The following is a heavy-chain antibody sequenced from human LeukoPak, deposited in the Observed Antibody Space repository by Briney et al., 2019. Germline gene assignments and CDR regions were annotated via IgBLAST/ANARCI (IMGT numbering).Heavy chain of an antibody. CDR3: ARPRDGYNYGGFDY. Sequence: TSETLSLTCTVSGGSISTTSYYWGWIRQPPGKGLEWIGSIHSSGSTDYNPSLKSRVTISVDTSKNQFSLKLSSVTAADTAVYYCARPRDGYNYGGFDYWGQGTLVTVSS. J-gene: IGHJ4*02. CDR2: IHSSGST. D-gene: IGHD5-24*01. V-gene: IGHV4-39*01. CDR1: GGSISTTSYY.